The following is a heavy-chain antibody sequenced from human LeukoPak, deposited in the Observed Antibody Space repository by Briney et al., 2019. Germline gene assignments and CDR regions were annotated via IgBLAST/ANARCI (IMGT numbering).Heavy chain of an antibody. CDR2: ISYDGSNK. J-gene: IGHJ6*02. V-gene: IGHV3-30-3*01. D-gene: IGHD3-10*01. Sequence: SGGSLRLSCVASGFTFSNYAMHWVRQAPGKGLEWVAGISYDGSNKYYADSVKGRFTISRDTSQNTINLQMNSLRAEDTALYYCARDGVSAYYYHGMDVWGQGTAVTVSS. CDR3: ARDGVSAYYYHGMDV. CDR1: GFTFSNYA.